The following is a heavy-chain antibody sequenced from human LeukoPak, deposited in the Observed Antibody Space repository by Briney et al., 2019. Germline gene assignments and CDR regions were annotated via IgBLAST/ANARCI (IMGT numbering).Heavy chain of an antibody. J-gene: IGHJ6*04. V-gene: IGHV3-7*01. D-gene: IGHD2-2*01. Sequence: GGSLRLSCATSAFTFSNYWMSWVRQAPGKGLEWVANIKQDGSEKYYVDSVKGRFTISRDNAKNSLYLQMNSLRAEDTAVYYCARRVPSPYCSGNICYFYGLDVWGKGTTVTVSS. CDR2: IKQDGSEK. CDR1: AFTFSNYW. CDR3: ARRVPSPYCSGNICYFYGLDV.